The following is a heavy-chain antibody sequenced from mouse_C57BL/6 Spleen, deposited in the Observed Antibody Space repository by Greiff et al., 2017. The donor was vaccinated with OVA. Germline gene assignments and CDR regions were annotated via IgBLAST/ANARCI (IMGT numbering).Heavy chain of an antibody. J-gene: IGHJ4*01. CDR1: GYTFTSYW. CDR2: IDPNSGGT. V-gene: IGHV1-72*01. D-gene: IGHD1-2*01. Sequence: QVQLKQPGAELVKPGASVKLSCKASGYTFTSYWMHWVKQRPGRGLEWIGRIDPNSGGTKYNEKFKSKATLTVDKASSTAYMQLSSLTSEDSAVFYCARSKRRGHYYYAMDYWGQGTSVTVSS. CDR3: ARSKRRGHYYYAMDY.